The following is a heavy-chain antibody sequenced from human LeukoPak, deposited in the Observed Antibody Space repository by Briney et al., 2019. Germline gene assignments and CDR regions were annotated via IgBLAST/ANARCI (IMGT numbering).Heavy chain of an antibody. CDR1: GDIYSIYS. V-gene: IGHV1-69*13. Sequence: ASVKVSCKASGDIYSIYSISWVRQAPGQGLEWMGGIIPMVGAAKYAQSFQGRVTITADESTHTAYMEISSLRSEDTAIYYCARSPFAVKYHFDYWGQGTLVTVSS. D-gene: IGHD4-17*01. J-gene: IGHJ4*02. CDR2: IIPMVGAA. CDR3: ARSPFAVKYHFDY.